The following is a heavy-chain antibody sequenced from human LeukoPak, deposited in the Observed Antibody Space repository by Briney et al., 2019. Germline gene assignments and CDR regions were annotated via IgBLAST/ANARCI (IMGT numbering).Heavy chain of an antibody. D-gene: IGHD3-3*01. Sequence: GGSLRLSCAASQFTFTDYTMNWVCRAPGQGLEWVSSISTRSDYIYYAESVKGRFTISRDNTKNSLYLQMNSLRAEDTAVYYCARYVYGVVTSFDYWGQGTLVTVSS. CDR1: QFTFTDYT. V-gene: IGHV3-21*01. CDR2: ISTRSDYI. J-gene: IGHJ4*02. CDR3: ARYVYGVVTSFDY.